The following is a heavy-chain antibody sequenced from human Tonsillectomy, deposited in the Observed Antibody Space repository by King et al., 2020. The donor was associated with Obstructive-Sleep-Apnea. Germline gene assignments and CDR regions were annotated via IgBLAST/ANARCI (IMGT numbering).Heavy chain of an antibody. CDR2: IKQDGSEK. D-gene: IGHD2-2*01. Sequence: QLVQSGGGLVQPGGSLRLSCAASGFTFSSYWMSWVRQAPGKGLEWVANIKQDGSEKYYVDSVKGRFTISRDNAKNSLYLQMNSLRAEDTAVYYCARGGVVPAAMGLDDYYYGMDVWGQGTTVTVSS. CDR3: ARGGVVPAAMGLDDYYYGMDV. CDR1: GFTFSSYW. J-gene: IGHJ6*02. V-gene: IGHV3-7*03.